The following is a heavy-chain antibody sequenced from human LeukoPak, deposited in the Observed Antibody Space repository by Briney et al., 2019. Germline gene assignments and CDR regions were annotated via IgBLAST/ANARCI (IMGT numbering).Heavy chain of an antibody. V-gene: IGHV3-23*01. D-gene: IGHD6-19*01. CDR1: GFTFSSYA. J-gene: IGHJ6*03. Sequence: GGSLRLSCAASGFTFSSYAMSWVRQAPGKGLEWVSGISGSGGRTYYADSVKGRFTISRDNSKNTLYLQTNSLRADDTAVYYCAKDAVTALAGYYYYMDVWGKGTMVTVSS. CDR3: AKDAVTALAGYYYYMDV. CDR2: ISGSGGRT.